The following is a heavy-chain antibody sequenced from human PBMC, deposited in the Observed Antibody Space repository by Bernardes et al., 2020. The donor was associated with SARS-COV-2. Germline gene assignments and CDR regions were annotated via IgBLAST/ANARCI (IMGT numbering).Heavy chain of an antibody. V-gene: IGHV4-39*01. D-gene: IGHD6-25*01. Sequence: TLSLTCTASGGSISSSSYYWAWIRQPPGKGLECIGSISYSGTTYYNVSLKSRVTISVDTSKDQFSLKLSSVTAADTAVYYCARRGGSGRAFDIWGPGTMVTVSS. J-gene: IGHJ3*02. CDR3: ARRGGSGRAFDI. CDR1: GGSISSSSYY. CDR2: ISYSGTT.